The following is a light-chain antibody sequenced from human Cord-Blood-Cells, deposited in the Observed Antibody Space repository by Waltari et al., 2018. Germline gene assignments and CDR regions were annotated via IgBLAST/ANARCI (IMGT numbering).Light chain of an antibody. J-gene: IGKJ1*01. Sequence: EIVLTQSPGTLSLSPGERATLSCRASQSVSSSYLAWYQQKPGQAPRLLIDGASSRATGIPDRFSGSGSGTDFTLTISRLAPEDFAVYYCQQYGSSPRTFGQGTKVEIK. CDR3: QQYGSSPRT. V-gene: IGKV3-20*01. CDR2: GAS. CDR1: QSVSSSY.